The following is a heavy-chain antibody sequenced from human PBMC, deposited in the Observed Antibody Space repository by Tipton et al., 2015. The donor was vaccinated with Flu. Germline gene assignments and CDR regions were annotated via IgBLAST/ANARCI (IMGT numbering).Heavy chain of an antibody. Sequence: SLRLSCAASGFTFSGYGFHWVRQAPGKGLEWVAVIRFDGTNKRYADSVKGRFTISRDVSENTVYLQMNSLRAEDTAAYFCARDGYKTTVASLGVWGQGTTVIVSS. J-gene: IGHJ6*02. D-gene: IGHD4-17*01. CDR1: GFTFSGYG. CDR2: IRFDGTNK. CDR3: ARDGYKTTVASLGV. V-gene: IGHV3-33*01.